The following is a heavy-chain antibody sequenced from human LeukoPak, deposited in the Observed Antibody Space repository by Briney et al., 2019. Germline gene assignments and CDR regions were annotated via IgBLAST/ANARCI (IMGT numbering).Heavy chain of an antibody. J-gene: IGHJ4*02. CDR1: GGSISSYY. CDR3: ARAFCSGGSCYTFDY. Sequence: PSETLSLTCPVSGGSISSYYWSWIRQPPGKGLEWIGYIYYSGSTNYNSSLKSRVTISVDTSKNQFSLKLRSVTAADTAVYYCARAFCSGGSCYTFDYWGQGTLVTVSP. D-gene: IGHD2-15*01. CDR2: IYYSGST. V-gene: IGHV4-59*01.